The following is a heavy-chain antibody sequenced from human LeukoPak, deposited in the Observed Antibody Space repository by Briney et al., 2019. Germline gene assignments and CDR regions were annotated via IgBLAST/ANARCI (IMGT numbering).Heavy chain of an antibody. CDR2: IYYSGSK. V-gene: IGHV4-39*07. J-gene: IGHJ5*02. Sequence: PSETLSLTCGVSGGSINTDNYYWGWVRQPPGKALEWIGSIYYSGSKWYNPSLKSRVTISLDTSKNQFSLILSSVTAADTAVYYCARGLIVVVVAATSQWFDPWGQGTLVTVSS. CDR3: ARGLIVVVVAATSQWFDP. D-gene: IGHD2-15*01. CDR1: GGSINTDNYY.